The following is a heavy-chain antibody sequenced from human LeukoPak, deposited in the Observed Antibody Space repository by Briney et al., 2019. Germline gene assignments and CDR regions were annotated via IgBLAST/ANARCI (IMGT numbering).Heavy chain of an antibody. V-gene: IGHV3-30*18. CDR1: GFTFSSYG. Sequence: PGGSLRLSCAASGFTFSSYGMHWVRQAPGKGLEWVAVISYDGSNKYYADSVKGRFTISRDNSKNTLYLQMNSLRAEDTAVYYCAKASSSWYGVNWFDPWGQGTLVTVSS. D-gene: IGHD6-13*01. CDR2: ISYDGSNK. J-gene: IGHJ5*02. CDR3: AKASSSWYGVNWFDP.